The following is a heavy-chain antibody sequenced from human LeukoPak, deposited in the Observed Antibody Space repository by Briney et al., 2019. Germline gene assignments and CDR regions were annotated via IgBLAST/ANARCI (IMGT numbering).Heavy chain of an antibody. D-gene: IGHD6-13*01. CDR1: GYTFTGYY. V-gene: IGHV1-2*02. Sequence: ASVKVSCKASGYTFTGYYMHWVRQAPGQGLEWMGWINPNSGGTNYAQKFQGRVTMTRDTSISTAYMELSRLRSDDTAVYYCASERGDSSSWNFDNWGQGTLVTVSS. J-gene: IGHJ4*02. CDR2: INPNSGGT. CDR3: ASERGDSSSWNFDN.